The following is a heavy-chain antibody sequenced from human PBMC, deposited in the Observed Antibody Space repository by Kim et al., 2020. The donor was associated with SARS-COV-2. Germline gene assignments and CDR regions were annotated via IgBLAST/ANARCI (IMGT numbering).Heavy chain of an antibody. D-gene: IGHD6-19*01. V-gene: IGHV1-69*13. J-gene: IGHJ4*02. CDR1: GGTFSSYA. Sequence: SVKVSCKASGGTFSSYAISWVRQAPGQGLEWMGGIIPIFGTANYAQKFQGRVTITADESTSTAYMELSSLRSEDTAVYYCASPTSRSVAVAGFVYWGQGTLVTVSS. CDR3: ASPTSRSVAVAGFVY. CDR2: IIPIFGTA.